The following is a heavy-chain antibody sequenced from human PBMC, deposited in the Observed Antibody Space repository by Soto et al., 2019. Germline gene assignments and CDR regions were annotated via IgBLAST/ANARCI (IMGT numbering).Heavy chain of an antibody. Sequence: ASVKVSCKVSGYTLTELSMHWVRQAPGKGLEWMGGFDPEDGETIYAQKFQGRVTMTEDTSTDTAYMELSSLRSEDTAVYYCETDLGLQEYSSSWYNYWGQGTLVTVSS. V-gene: IGHV1-24*01. D-gene: IGHD6-13*01. CDR3: ETDLGLQEYSSSWYNY. CDR2: FDPEDGET. J-gene: IGHJ4*02. CDR1: GYTLTELS.